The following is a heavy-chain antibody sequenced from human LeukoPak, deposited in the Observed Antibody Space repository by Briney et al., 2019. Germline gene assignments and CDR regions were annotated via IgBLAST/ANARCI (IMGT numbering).Heavy chain of an antibody. CDR1: GFTFSSHG. Sequence: GRSLRLSCAASGFTFSSHGMHWVRQAPGKGLEWVAVIWYDGSNKYYADSVKGRFTISRDNSKNTLYLQMNSLRAEDTAVYYCARDGYYYDSSGPDYWGQGTLVTVSS. V-gene: IGHV3-33*01. CDR2: IWYDGSNK. D-gene: IGHD3-22*01. J-gene: IGHJ4*02. CDR3: ARDGYYYDSSGPDY.